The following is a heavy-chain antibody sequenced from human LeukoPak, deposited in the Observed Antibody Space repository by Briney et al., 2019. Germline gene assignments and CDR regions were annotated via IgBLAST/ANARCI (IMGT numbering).Heavy chain of an antibody. V-gene: IGHV3-23*01. J-gene: IGHJ6*02. Sequence: GGSLRLSCAASGFTFSSYAMSWVRQAPGKGLEWVSAISGSGGSTYYADSVKGRFTISRDNSKNTLYLQMNSLRAEDTAVYYCAKEEMTTIPLYYYGMDVWGQGTTVTVSS. CDR3: AKEEMTTIPLYYYGMDV. CDR2: ISGSGGST. CDR1: GFTFSSYA. D-gene: IGHD2-21*02.